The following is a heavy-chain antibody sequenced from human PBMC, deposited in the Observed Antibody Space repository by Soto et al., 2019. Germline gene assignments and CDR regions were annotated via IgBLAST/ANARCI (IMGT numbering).Heavy chain of an antibody. CDR1: GYTFTSYD. CDR2: MNPNSGNT. Sequence: GASVKVSCKASGYTFTSYDINWVRQATGQGLEWMGWMNPNSGNTGYAQKFQGRVTMTRNTSISTAYMELSRLRSEDTAVYYCARGSKRWLKTVDYWGQGTLVTVSS. J-gene: IGHJ4*02. V-gene: IGHV1-8*01. D-gene: IGHD4-4*01. CDR3: ARGSKRWLKTVDY.